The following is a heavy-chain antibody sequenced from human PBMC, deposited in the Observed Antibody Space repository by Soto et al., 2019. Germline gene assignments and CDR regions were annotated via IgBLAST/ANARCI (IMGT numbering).Heavy chain of an antibody. V-gene: IGHV1-69*01. CDR3: ARDYYDSSGYPGY. CDR1: GGTSRSYG. J-gene: IGHJ4*02. Sequence: QVQLVQSGAEVKKPGYSVKVSCEASGGTSRSYGITWVRQAPGQGLEWMGGIIPIFGTTNYAQKFQGRVTITADESTNIAYMELSSLRSEDTAVYYCARDYYDSSGYPGYWGQGTLVTVSS. CDR2: IIPIFGTT. D-gene: IGHD3-22*01.